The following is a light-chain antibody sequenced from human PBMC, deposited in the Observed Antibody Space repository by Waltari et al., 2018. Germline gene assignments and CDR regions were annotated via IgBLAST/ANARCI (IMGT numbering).Light chain of an antibody. Sequence: DIQMTQSPSTLSTSIGDRVTITCRASQTISSWLAWYRQKPGKAPKLLINTASSLESGVPSRFSGSGSGTEFTLTISSLQPDDFATYYCQQYDRLPVTFGQGTKLEIK. CDR3: QQYDRLPVT. J-gene: IGKJ2*01. V-gene: IGKV1-5*03. CDR1: QTISSW. CDR2: TAS.